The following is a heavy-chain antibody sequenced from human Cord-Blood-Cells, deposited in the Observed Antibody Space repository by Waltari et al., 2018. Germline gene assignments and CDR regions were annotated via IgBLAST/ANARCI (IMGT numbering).Heavy chain of an antibody. Sequence: EVQLVESGGGLVQPGGSLRLSCAASGFTLRRYWMSWVRQAPGKGLEWVANIKQDGSEKYYVDSVKGRFTISRDNAKNSLYLQMNSLRAEDTAVYYCARDYSQLGDAFDIWGQGTMVTVSS. D-gene: IGHD6-13*01. V-gene: IGHV3-7*01. CDR3: ARDYSQLGDAFDI. CDR2: IKQDGSEK. CDR1: GFTLRRYW. J-gene: IGHJ3*02.